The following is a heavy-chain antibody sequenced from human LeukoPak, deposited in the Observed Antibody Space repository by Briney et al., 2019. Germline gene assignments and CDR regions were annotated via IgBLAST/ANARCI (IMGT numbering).Heavy chain of an antibody. CDR1: GGSFSGYY. Sequence: SETLSLTCAVFGGSFSGYYWSWIRQPPEKGLEWIGEINHSGSTNYNPSLKSRVTISGDMSKNQFSLKLSSVTAADTAVYYCARGRVYYAPFDYWGQGTLVTVSS. V-gene: IGHV4-34*01. CDR2: INHSGST. J-gene: IGHJ4*02. D-gene: IGHD3-10*01. CDR3: ARGRVYYAPFDY.